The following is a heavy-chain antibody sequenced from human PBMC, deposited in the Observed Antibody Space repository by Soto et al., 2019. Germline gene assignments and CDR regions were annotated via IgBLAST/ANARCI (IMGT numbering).Heavy chain of an antibody. J-gene: IGHJ6*02. Sequence: SETLSITCAVSGGSISSSNWWSWVRQPPGKGLEWIGEIYHSGSTNYNPSPKSRVTISVDKSKNQFSLKLSSVTAADTAVYYCAGRGRRFYYYYGMDVWGQGTTVTVSS. CDR3: AGRGRRFYYYYGMDV. CDR1: GGSISSSNW. V-gene: IGHV4-4*02. CDR2: IYHSGST. D-gene: IGHD4-17*01.